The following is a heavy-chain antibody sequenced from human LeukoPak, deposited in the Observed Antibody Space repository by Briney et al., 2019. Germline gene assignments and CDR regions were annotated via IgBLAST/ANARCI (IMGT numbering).Heavy chain of an antibody. D-gene: IGHD3-3*01. CDR2: IYHSGST. CDR3: ARGYYDFWSGLGYYYYYGMDV. V-gene: IGHV4-30-2*01. J-gene: IGHJ6*02. CDR1: GGSISSGGYS. Sequence: PSETLSLTCAVSGGSISSGGYSWSWIRQPPGKGLEWIGYIYHSGSTYYNPSLKSRVTISVDRSKNQFPLKLSSVTAADTAVYYCARGYYDFWSGLGYYYYYGMDVWGQGTTVTVSS.